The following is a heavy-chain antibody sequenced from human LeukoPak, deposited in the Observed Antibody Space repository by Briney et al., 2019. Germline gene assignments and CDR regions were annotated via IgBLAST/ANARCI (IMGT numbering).Heavy chain of an antibody. Sequence: GGSLRLSCTASGFTFGDYAMSWVRQAPGKGLEWVGFIRSKAYGGTTEYAASVKGRFTISRDDSKSIAYLQMNSLKTEDTAVYCCTRAPYCSGGSCYDYWGQGALVTVSS. J-gene: IGHJ4*02. D-gene: IGHD2-15*01. CDR1: GFTFGDYA. CDR2: IRSKAYGGTT. CDR3: TRAPYCSGGSCYDY. V-gene: IGHV3-49*04.